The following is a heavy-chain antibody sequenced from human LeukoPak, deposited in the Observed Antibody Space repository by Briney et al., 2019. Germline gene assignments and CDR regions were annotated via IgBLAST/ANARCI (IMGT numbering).Heavy chain of an antibody. J-gene: IGHJ4*02. CDR1: GFTFSSYA. Sequence: GGSLRLSCAASGFTFSSYAMHWVRQAPGKGLEWVAVISYDGSNKYYADSVKGRFTISRDNSKNTLYLQMNSLRAEDTAVYYCANMVRALNNWGQGTLVTVSS. CDR3: ANMVRALNN. D-gene: IGHD3-10*01. V-gene: IGHV3-30-3*01. CDR2: ISYDGSNK.